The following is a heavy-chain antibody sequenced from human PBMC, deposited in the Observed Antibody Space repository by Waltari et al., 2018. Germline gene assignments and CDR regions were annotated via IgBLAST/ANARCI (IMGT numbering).Heavy chain of an antibody. Sequence: QVQLQESGPGLVKPSQTLSLTCTFSGGSISSGGYYWSWIRQHPGKGLEGIGYIYYSGGTNYNPSPKSRVTISVDTSKNQFFLKLSTGTAAEPAVYYCARGRGQQLVLFDYWGQGTLVTVSS. D-gene: IGHD6-13*01. CDR3: ARGRGQQLVLFDY. V-gene: IGHV4-31*03. CDR1: GGSISSGGYY. CDR2: IYYSGGT. J-gene: IGHJ4*02.